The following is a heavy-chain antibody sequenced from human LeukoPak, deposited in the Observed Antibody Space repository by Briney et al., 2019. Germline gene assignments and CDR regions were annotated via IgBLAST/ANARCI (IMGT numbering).Heavy chain of an antibody. D-gene: IGHD1-14*01. CDR3: ARQRPGDNWFDP. CDR1: GGSISSSGYY. CDR2: IYYSGST. Sequence: SETLSLTCTVSGGSISSSGYYWGWIRQPPGKGLEWIENIYYSGSTYYNPSLKSQLIMSVDTSNNHFSLKLSSVTAADTAVYYCARQRPGDNWFDPWGQGTLVTVSS. V-gene: IGHV4-39*01. J-gene: IGHJ5*02.